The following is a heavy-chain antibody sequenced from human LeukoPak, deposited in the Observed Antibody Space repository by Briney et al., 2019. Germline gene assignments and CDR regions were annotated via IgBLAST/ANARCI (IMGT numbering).Heavy chain of an antibody. V-gene: IGHV1-69*04. CDR1: GGTFSSYA. Sequence: GASVKVSCKASGGTFSSYAISWVRQAPGQGLEWMGRIIPIVGIANYAQKFQGRVTITADKSTSTAYMELSSLRSEDTAVYYCAGDHNGYGDYVYYYYGMDVWGQGTTVTVSS. D-gene: IGHD4-17*01. CDR3: AGDHNGYGDYVYYYYGMDV. J-gene: IGHJ6*02. CDR2: IIPIVGIA.